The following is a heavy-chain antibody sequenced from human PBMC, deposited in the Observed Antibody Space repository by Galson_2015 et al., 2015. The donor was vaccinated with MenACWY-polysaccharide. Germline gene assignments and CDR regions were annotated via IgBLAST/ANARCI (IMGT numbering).Heavy chain of an antibody. CDR1: GFTFDDYA. CDR2: ISWNSGSI. J-gene: IGHJ1*01. CDR3: AKGSNLFEAIYFQH. D-gene: IGHD2-21*01. Sequence: SLRLSCAASGFTFDDYAMHWVRQAPGKGLEWVSGISWNSGSIGYADSVKGRFTISRDNAKNSLFLQMNSLRAEDTALYYCAKGSNLFEAIYFQHWGQGTLVTVSS. V-gene: IGHV3-9*01.